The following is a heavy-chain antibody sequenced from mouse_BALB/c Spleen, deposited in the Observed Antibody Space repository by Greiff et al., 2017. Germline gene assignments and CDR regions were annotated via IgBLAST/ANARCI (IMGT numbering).Heavy chain of an antibody. J-gene: IGHJ2*01. CDR3: ARGGYYDSLDY. CDR2: ISYSGST. D-gene: IGHD2-3*01. Sequence: VQLKESGPGLVKPSQSLSLTCTVTGYSITSDYAWNWIRQFPGNKLEWMGYISYSGSTSYNPSLKSRISITRDTSKNQFFLQLNSVTTEDTATYYCARGGYYDSLDYWGQGTTLTVSS. V-gene: IGHV3-2*02. CDR1: GYSITSDYA.